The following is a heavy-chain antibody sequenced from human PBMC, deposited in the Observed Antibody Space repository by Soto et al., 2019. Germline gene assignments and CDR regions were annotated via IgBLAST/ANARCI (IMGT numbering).Heavy chain of an antibody. V-gene: IGHV3-30*18. CDR2: ISPDGST. D-gene: IGHD2-8*02. CDR3: GKDERYCAERCYMFDY. CDR1: GFSFSRYG. Sequence: GGSLRLSCAASGFSFSRYGMFWVRQAPGKGLEWVAVISPDGSTNYADSVTDRFTMSRNNSKNTMYLQMNGLRGDDTAVYYCGKDERYCAERCYMFDYWGQGAMVTVSS. J-gene: IGHJ4*02.